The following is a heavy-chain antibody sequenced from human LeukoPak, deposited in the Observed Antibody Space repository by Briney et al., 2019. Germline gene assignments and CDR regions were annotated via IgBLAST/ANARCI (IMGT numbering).Heavy chain of an antibody. D-gene: IGHD4-17*01. CDR3: ARPRREDYGDSPSNWFDP. CDR2: IYYSGST. J-gene: IGHJ5*02. Sequence: RASETLSLTCTVSGGSISSSSYYWGWIRQPPGKGLEWIGSIYYSGSTYYNPFLKSRVTMSVDTSKNQFSLKLSSVTAADTAVYYCARPRREDYGDSPSNWFDPWGQGTLVTVSS. CDR1: GGSISSSSYY. V-gene: IGHV4-39*01.